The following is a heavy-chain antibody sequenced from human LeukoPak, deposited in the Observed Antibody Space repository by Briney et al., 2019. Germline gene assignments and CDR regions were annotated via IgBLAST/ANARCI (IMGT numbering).Heavy chain of an antibody. J-gene: IGHJ4*02. V-gene: IGHV4-34*01. CDR2: INHSGST. CDR1: GGSFSGYY. CDR3: ARSGGYSGYDIDY. D-gene: IGHD5-12*01. Sequence: PSETLSLTCAVYGGSFSGYYWSWIRQPPGKGLEWIGEINHSGSTNYNPSLKSRVTISADTSKNQFSLKLSSVTAADTAVYYCARSGGYSGYDIDYWGQGTLVTVSS.